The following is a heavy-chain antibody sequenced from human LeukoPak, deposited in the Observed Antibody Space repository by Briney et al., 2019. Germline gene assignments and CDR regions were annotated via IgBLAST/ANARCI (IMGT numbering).Heavy chain of an antibody. Sequence: GGSLRLSCAASGFTFSSYAMHWVRQAPGKGLEWVAVISYDGSNKFYTDSVKGRFTISRDNPKNTLYLQMNSLRAEDTAVFYCARGRKRHFWSGSQNSWFDPWGQGALVTVSS. CDR2: ISYDGSNK. D-gene: IGHD3-3*02. J-gene: IGHJ5*02. CDR1: GFTFSSYA. CDR3: ARGRKRHFWSGSQNSWFDP. V-gene: IGHV3-30*04.